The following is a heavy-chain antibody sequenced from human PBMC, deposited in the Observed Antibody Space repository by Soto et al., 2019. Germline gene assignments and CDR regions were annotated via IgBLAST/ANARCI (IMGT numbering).Heavy chain of an antibody. CDR1: GFTFSSYS. CDR3: ARDLRELPTYYYYYGMDV. Sequence: PGGSLRLSCAASGFTFSSYSMNWVRQAPGKGLEWVSSISSSSYIYYADSVKGRFTISRDNAKNSLYLQMNSLRAEDTAVYYCARDLRELPTYYYYYGMDVWGQGTTVTVSS. J-gene: IGHJ6*02. V-gene: IGHV3-21*01. D-gene: IGHD1-26*01. CDR2: ISSSSYI.